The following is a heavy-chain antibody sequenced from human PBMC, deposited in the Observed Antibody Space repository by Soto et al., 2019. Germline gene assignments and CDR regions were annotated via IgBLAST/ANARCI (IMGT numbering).Heavy chain of an antibody. CDR2: ISAYNGNT. CDR3: ATNTLNGDYAYYYYYYMDV. V-gene: IGHV1-18*01. Sequence: ASVKVSCKASGYTFTSYGISWVRQAPGQGLEWMGWISAYNGNTNYAQKLQGRVTMTTDTSTSTAYMELKSLRSDDTAVYYCATNTLNGDYAYYYYYYMDVWGKGTTVTVSS. D-gene: IGHD4-17*01. CDR1: GYTFTSYG. J-gene: IGHJ6*03.